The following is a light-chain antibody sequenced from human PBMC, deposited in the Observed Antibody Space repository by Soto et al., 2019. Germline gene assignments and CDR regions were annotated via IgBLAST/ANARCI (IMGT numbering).Light chain of an antibody. CDR2: GAS. Sequence: EIVLTQSQVTLSVSPGECATLSCLASQSVGSLSAWYQQKPGQAPRLLIYGASSRATGIPDRFSGSGSGTDFTLTISRLEPEDFAVYHCQQYSSSPLTFGGGTKVDIK. J-gene: IGKJ4*01. V-gene: IGKV3-20*01. CDR3: QQYSSSPLT. CDR1: QSVGSLS.